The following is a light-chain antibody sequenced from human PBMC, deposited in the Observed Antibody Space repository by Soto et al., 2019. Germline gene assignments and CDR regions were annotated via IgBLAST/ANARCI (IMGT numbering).Light chain of an antibody. J-gene: IGKJ3*01. V-gene: IGKV3-15*01. CDR3: QPYHHWPPKVT. Sequence: DIVMTQSPATLSVSPGERATLSCRASQSINTNLAWYQQKPGQAPRLLIYGASTRATVIPARFSGSGSGTEFTLTISGLQADDFAVYYCQPYHHWPPKVTFGPGTRVDI. CDR1: QSINTN. CDR2: GAS.